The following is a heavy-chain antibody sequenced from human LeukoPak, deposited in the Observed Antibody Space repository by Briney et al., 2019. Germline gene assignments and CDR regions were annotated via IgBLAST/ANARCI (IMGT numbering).Heavy chain of an antibody. V-gene: IGHV1-18*01. Sequence: ASVKVSCKASGYTFTNYGITWLRQAPGQGLKWMGWISASNGNTKCAQNLQGRVTMTTDTSTSAAYMELRSLRSDDTAVYYCARVPSSGSYFDYWGQGTLVTVSS. J-gene: IGHJ4*02. CDR2: ISASNGNT. CDR3: ARVPSSGSYFDY. D-gene: IGHD1-26*01. CDR1: GYTFTNYG.